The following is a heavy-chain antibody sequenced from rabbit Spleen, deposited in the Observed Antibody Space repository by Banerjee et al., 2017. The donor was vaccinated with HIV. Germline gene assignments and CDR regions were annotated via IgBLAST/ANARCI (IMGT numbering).Heavy chain of an antibody. CDR3: AESVAMDYFDL. V-gene: IGHV1S45*01. Sequence: EQLEESGGGLVKPEGSLTLTCKASGFSFSDRDVMCWVRQAPGKGLEWIACINTATGKAVYASWAKGRFTISKTSSTTVTLQMTSLTAADTATHFCAESVAMDYFDLWGPGTLVTVS. CDR2: INTATGKA. CDR1: GFSFSDRDV. J-gene: IGHJ4*01. D-gene: IGHD3-1*01.